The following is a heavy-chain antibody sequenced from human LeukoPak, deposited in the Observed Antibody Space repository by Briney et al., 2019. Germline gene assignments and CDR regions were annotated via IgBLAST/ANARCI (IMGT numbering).Heavy chain of an antibody. V-gene: IGHV3-53*01. CDR2: IYSGGST. Sequence: GGSLRLSCAASGFTVSSNYMSWVRQAPGKGLEWVSVIYSGGSTYYADSVKGRFTISRDNAKNSLYLQMNSLRAEDTAVYYCARDNYYDSAFDYWGQGTLVTVSS. CDR1: GFTVSSNY. J-gene: IGHJ4*02. CDR3: ARDNYYDSAFDY. D-gene: IGHD3-22*01.